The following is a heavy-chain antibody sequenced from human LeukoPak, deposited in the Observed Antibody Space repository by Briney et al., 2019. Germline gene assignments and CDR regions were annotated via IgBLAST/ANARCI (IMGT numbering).Heavy chain of an antibody. V-gene: IGHV3-21*04. CDR2: ISSSSTYI. Sequence: GGSLRLSCAASGFTFSTYSMNWVRQAPGKGLEWVSSISSSSTYIYYADSVKGRFTISRDNAKNSLFLQMNSLRAEDTAVYYCARVLRYCSGGNCYSGGLGYMDVWGKGTTVTISS. CDR3: ARVLRYCSGGNCYSGGLGYMDV. J-gene: IGHJ6*03. D-gene: IGHD2-15*01. CDR1: GFTFSTYS.